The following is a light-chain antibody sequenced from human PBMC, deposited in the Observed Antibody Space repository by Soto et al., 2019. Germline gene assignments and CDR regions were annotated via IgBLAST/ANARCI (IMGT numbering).Light chain of an antibody. CDR1: ASDVGAYNY. Sequence: QSALTQPASVSGSPGQSITISCTGTASDVGAYNYVSWYQQYPGKVPKLLIYEVSNRPSGVSNRFSGSKSANTASLTISGLQAEDEADYYCSSYTSSNVVVFGGGTKLTVL. CDR3: SSYTSSNVVV. CDR2: EVS. V-gene: IGLV2-14*01. J-gene: IGLJ2*01.